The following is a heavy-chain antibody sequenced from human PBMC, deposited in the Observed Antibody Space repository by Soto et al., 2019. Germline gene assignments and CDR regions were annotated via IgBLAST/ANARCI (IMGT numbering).Heavy chain of an antibody. D-gene: IGHD3-9*01. CDR1: GGSFSGYY. V-gene: IGHV4-34*01. Sequence: ETLSLTCAVYGGSFSGYYWSWIRQPPGKGLEWIGEINHSGSTNYNPSLKSRVTISVDTSKNQFSLKLSSVTAADTAVYYCARGSDVLRYFDWLLGSTDFDYWGQGTLVTVSS. CDR3: ARGSDVLRYFDWLLGSTDFDY. CDR2: INHSGST. J-gene: IGHJ4*02.